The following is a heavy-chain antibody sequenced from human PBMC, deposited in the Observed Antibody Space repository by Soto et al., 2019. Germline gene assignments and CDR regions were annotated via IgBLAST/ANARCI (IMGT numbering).Heavy chain of an antibody. J-gene: IGHJ4*02. CDR1: GFTXXXXX. D-gene: IGHD3-3*01. CDR3: ARSSDFWSGPYLGY. V-gene: IGHV3-21*01. CDR2: ISSSSSYI. Sequence: GSXRLSCAASGFTXXXXXXNWVRQAPGKGLEWVSSISSSSSYIYYADSVKGRFTISRDNAKSSLYLQMNSLRAEDTALYYCARSSDFWSGPYLGYWGQGTLVTVSS.